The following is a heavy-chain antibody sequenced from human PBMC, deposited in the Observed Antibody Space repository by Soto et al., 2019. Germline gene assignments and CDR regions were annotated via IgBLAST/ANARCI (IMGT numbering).Heavy chain of an antibody. Sequence: SETLSLTCTVSGGSISSGGYYWGWIRQHPGKGLEWIGYIYYSGSTYYNPSLKSRVTISVDTSKNQFSLKLSSVTAADTAVYYCAREPTYYYDSSGYKLGYWGQGTLVTVSS. D-gene: IGHD3-22*01. J-gene: IGHJ4*02. V-gene: IGHV4-31*03. CDR3: AREPTYYYDSSGYKLGY. CDR1: GGSISSGGYY. CDR2: IYYSGST.